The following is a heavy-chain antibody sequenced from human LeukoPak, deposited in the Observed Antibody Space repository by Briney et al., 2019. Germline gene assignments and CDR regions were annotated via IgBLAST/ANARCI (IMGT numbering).Heavy chain of an antibody. Sequence: KASETLSLTCTVSGGSISSYYWSWIRQPPGKGLEWIGYIYYSGSTNYNPSLKSRVTISVDTSKNQFSLKLSSVTAADTAVYYCAREKRSSGWYIYFDHWGQGTLVTVSS. CDR2: IYYSGST. V-gene: IGHV4-59*01. CDR1: GGSISSYY. J-gene: IGHJ4*02. D-gene: IGHD6-19*01. CDR3: AREKRSSGWYIYFDH.